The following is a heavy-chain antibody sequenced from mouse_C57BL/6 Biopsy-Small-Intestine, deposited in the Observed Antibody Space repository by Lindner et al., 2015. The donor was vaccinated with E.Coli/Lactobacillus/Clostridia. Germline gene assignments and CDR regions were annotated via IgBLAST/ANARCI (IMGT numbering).Heavy chain of an antibody. CDR1: GFNIKDDY. CDR2: IDPENGDT. Sequence: VQLQESGAELVRPGASVKLSCTASGFNIKDDYMHWVKQRPEQGLEWIGWIDPENGDTEYASKFQGKATITADTSSNTAYLQLSSLTSEDTAVYYCTTNYYYGSSPRYFDVWGTGTTVTVSS. J-gene: IGHJ1*03. V-gene: IGHV14-4*01. CDR3: TTNYYYGSSPRYFDV. D-gene: IGHD1-1*01.